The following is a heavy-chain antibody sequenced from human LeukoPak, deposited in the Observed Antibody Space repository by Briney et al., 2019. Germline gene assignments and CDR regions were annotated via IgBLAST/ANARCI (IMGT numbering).Heavy chain of an antibody. CDR2: ISYTGST. Sequence: SETLSLTCTVSGASISNFYWTWIRQPPGKGLEWIGYISYTGSTDYNPSLKSRVTISVDTSKNQFSLKLSSVTAADTAVYYCARSGGYCSGGSCYSENWFDPWGQGTLVTVSS. D-gene: IGHD2-15*01. CDR1: GASISNFY. V-gene: IGHV4-59*08. CDR3: ARSGGYCSGGSCYSENWFDP. J-gene: IGHJ5*02.